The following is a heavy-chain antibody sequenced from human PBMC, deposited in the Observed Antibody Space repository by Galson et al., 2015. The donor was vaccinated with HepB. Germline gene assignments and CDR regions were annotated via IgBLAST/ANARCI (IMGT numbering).Heavy chain of an antibody. Sequence: SVKVSCKASGYTFTGYYMHWVRQAPGQGLEWMGWINPNSGGTNYAQKFQGRVTMTRDTSISTAYMELSRLRSDDTAVYYCARTWIAAGIFGYWGQGTLVTVSS. V-gene: IGHV1-2*02. J-gene: IGHJ4*02. D-gene: IGHD6-13*01. CDR3: ARTWIAAGIFGY. CDR2: INPNSGGT. CDR1: GYTFTGYY.